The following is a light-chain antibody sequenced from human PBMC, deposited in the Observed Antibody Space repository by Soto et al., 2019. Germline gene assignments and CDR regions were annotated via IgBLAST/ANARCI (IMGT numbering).Light chain of an antibody. CDR2: DVT. Sequence: QSVLTQPPSASGSPGQSVTLSCTGTSRDVGGYNYVSWYQQHPGKAPKIIIYDVTKRPSGVPDRFSGSKSGNTASLTVSGLQTEDEADYYCASHAGSSAVFGGGTKLTVL. CDR3: ASHAGSSAV. V-gene: IGLV2-8*01. J-gene: IGLJ2*01. CDR1: SRDVGGYNY.